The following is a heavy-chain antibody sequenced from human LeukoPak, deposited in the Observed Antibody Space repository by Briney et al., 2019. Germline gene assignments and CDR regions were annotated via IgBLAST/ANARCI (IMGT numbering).Heavy chain of an antibody. V-gene: IGHV3-21*01. CDR2: ISSSSSYI. D-gene: IGHD3-16*02. J-gene: IGHJ6*03. CDR1: GFTFSSYS. Sequence: GGSLRLSCAASGFTFSSYSMNWVRQAPGKGLEWVSSISSSSSYIYYADSVKGRFTISRDNAKNSLYLQMNSLRAEDTAVYYCARAIEDYYYYYMDVWGKGTTVTVSS. CDR3: ARAIEDYYYYYMDV.